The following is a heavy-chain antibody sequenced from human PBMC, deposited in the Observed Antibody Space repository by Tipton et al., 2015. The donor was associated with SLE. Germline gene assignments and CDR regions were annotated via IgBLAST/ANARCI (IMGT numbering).Heavy chain of an antibody. Sequence: SLRLSCAVSGFTFSTHAMHWVRQTPGKGLEWVSAISGSGGKTYYAESVKGRFTISRDNSKNTLYLQMNSLRAEDTAIYYCAKVTGAEFIMLFGLDYWGQGTLVTVSS. CDR1: GFTFSTHA. CDR2: ISGSGGKT. CDR3: AKVTGAEFIMLFGLDY. V-gene: IGHV3-23*01. D-gene: IGHD3/OR15-3a*01. J-gene: IGHJ4*02.